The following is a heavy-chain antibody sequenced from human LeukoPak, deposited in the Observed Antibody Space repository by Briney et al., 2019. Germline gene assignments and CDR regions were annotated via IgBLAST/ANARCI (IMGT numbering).Heavy chain of an antibody. D-gene: IGHD3-22*01. Sequence: GGSLRLSCVASGFTFSRYAIHWVRQAPGKGLEYVSTISSHGGSTYYADSVKGRFTISRDNSKNTLYLQMGSLRAEDMAVYYCARDSDNSPFDYWGQGTLVTVSS. V-gene: IGHV3-64*02. CDR1: GFTFSRYA. CDR3: ARDSDNSPFDY. J-gene: IGHJ4*02. CDR2: ISSHGGST.